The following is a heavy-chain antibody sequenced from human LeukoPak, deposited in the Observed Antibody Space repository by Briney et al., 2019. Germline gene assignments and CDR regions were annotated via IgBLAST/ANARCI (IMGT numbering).Heavy chain of an antibody. CDR3: ARGYYDSSGYYRQGY. Sequence: GGSLRLSCAASGFTFSSYEMNWVRQAPGKGLEWVSYIGSGGNTIYYADSVKGRFTISRDNAKNSLYLQMNSLRAEDTAIYFCARGYYDSSGYYRQGYWGQGTLVTVSS. CDR1: GFTFSSYE. D-gene: IGHD3-22*01. V-gene: IGHV3-48*03. J-gene: IGHJ4*02. CDR2: IGSGGNTI.